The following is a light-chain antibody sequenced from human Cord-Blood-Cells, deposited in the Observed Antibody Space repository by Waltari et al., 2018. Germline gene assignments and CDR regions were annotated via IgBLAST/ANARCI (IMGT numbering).Light chain of an antibody. CDR1: SSDVGGYNY. V-gene: IGLV2-14*01. CDR3: SSYTSSSTYV. J-gene: IGLJ1*01. CDR2: EVS. Sequence: QSALTQPASVSGSPGQSITIPCTGTSSDVGGYNYVSWYQQHPGKHPKLMIYEVSNRPSGVSNRFSGSKSGNTASLTISGLQAEDEADYYCSSYTSSSTYVFGTGTKVTVL.